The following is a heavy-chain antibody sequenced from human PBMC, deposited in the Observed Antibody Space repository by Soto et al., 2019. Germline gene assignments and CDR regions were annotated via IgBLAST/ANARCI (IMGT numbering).Heavy chain of an antibody. CDR1: GGSISSTTYY. J-gene: IGHJ5*02. CDR2: FFIGGNT. Sequence: PSETLSLTCTVSGGSISSTTYYWGWMRQPPGKGLEWIASFFIGGNTYYNPSLKSRVTISVDTSKNQFSLKLSSVTAADTAVYYCARSIFPWGQGTLVTVSS. D-gene: IGHD6-6*01. CDR3: ARSIFP. V-gene: IGHV4-39*07.